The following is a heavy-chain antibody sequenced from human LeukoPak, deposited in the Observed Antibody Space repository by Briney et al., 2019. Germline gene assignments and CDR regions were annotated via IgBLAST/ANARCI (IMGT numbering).Heavy chain of an antibody. V-gene: IGHV3-7*01. CDR1: GFTFSSYW. CDR3: ARVSGGKWELLGSLDY. J-gene: IGHJ4*02. CDR2: IKQDGSEK. Sequence: GGSLRLSCAASGFTFSSYWMSWVRQAPGKGLEWVANIKQDGSEKYYVDSVKGRFTISRDNAKNSLYLQMHTLRAEDTAVYYCARVSGGKWELLGSLDYWGQGTLVTVSS. D-gene: IGHD1-26*01.